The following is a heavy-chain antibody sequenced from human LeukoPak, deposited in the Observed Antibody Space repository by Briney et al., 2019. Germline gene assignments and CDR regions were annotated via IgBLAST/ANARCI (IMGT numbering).Heavy chain of an antibody. CDR3: AKDSPVLTC. D-gene: IGHD4/OR15-4a*01. CDR2: IDVSGGGT. J-gene: IGHJ4*02. CDR1: GFTFSNYG. V-gene: IGHV3-23*01. Sequence: PGGSLRLSCAASGFTFSNYGMSWVRQAPGKGLEWVSAIDVSGGGTYHAGSVTGRFTISRDNSKNTLYLQMNSLRAEDTAVYYCAKDSPVLTCWGQGTLVTVSS.